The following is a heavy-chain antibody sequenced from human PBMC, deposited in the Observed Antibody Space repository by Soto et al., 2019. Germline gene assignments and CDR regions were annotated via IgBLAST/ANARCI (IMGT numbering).Heavy chain of an antibody. CDR2: ISPQGGST. CDR1: GFAFSSYA. Sequence: GSLRLSCSASGFAFSSYAMHWVRQTPGKGLEYVSAISPQGGSTYYADSVKGRFTTSRDDSKNTVYLQMSSLRPDDTAVYYCVNRMMALGAFDFWGQGTLVTVSS. V-gene: IGHV3-64D*06. CDR3: VNRMMALGAFDF. D-gene: IGHD3-10*01. J-gene: IGHJ4*02.